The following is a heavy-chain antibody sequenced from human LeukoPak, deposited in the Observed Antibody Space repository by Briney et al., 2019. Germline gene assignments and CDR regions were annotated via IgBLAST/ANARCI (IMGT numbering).Heavy chain of an antibody. V-gene: IGHV3-23*01. D-gene: IGHD7-27*01. J-gene: IGHJ4*02. CDR1: GFTFSSYT. CDR2: ITTSDGNT. CDR3: AKDGGLWVSAHWGDS. Sequence: GGSLRLSGAASGFTFSSYTMSWVRQAPGKGLEWVSTITTSDGNTYYADSVKGRFTVSRDNSKNTLFLQMNSLRAEDTAVYYCAKDGGLWVSAHWGDSWGRGTLVTVSS.